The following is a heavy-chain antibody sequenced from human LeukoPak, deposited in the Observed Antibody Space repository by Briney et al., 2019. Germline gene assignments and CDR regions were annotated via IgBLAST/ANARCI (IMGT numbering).Heavy chain of an antibody. D-gene: IGHD3-10*01. CDR1: GFAFSRYW. V-gene: IGHV3-74*01. CDR3: ARTGDPLYYYGSGSYPKAGGPPDY. CDR2: INSDGRSA. Sequence: PGGSLRLSCAASGFAFSRYWMHWVRQAPGKGLVWVSRINSDGRSAVYADSVKGRSTISRDNSKSTLYLQMNSLRAEDTAVYYCARTGDPLYYYGSGSYPKAGGPPDYWGQGTLVTVSS. J-gene: IGHJ4*02.